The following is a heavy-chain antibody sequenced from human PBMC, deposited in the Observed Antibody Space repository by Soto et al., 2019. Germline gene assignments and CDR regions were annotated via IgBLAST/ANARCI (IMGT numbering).Heavy chain of an antibody. CDR2: SGTT. CDR3: AIYNSNKGDFDY. V-gene: IGHV4-39*01. CDR1: GGSISSSNYY. Sequence: SETLSLTCTVSGGSISSSNYYWGWIRQPPGKGLEWIGSGTTYYNPSLRSRVTISVDTSKEQFSLTLSSVTATDTALYYCAIYNSNKGDFDYWGQGVQVTVS. D-gene: IGHD1-1*01. J-gene: IGHJ4*02.